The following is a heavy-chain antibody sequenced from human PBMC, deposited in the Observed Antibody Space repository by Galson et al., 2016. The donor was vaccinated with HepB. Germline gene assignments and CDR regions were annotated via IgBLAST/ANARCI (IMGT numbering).Heavy chain of an antibody. Sequence: SETLSLTCGVFGGTFNGYYWTWIRQPPGKGLEWIGTIYHSGSTYYNPSLKSRVTISVDTSKNHFSLKLSSVTAADTAVYYCARVAVRVAAAGPRPIFDYWGQGTLVTVSS. CDR2: IYHSGST. V-gene: IGHV4-34*01. J-gene: IGHJ4*02. CDR3: ARVAVRVAAAGPRPIFDY. D-gene: IGHD6-13*01. CDR1: GGTFNGYY.